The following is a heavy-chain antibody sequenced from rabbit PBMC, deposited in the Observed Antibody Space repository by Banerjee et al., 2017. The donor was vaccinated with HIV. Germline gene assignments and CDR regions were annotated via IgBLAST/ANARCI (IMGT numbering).Heavy chain of an antibody. J-gene: IGHJ6*01. V-gene: IGHV1S45*01. CDR3: AREGADYVGVDYGTL. D-gene: IGHD2-1*01. CDR2: INTGSSGST. Sequence: QEQLEESGGDLVKPGASLTLTCTASGFSFSSNYYMSWVRQAPGKGLEWIAYINTGSSGSTYYTSWAKGRFTISKTSSTTVTLQMTSLTAADTATYFCAREGADYVGVDYGTLWGPGTLVTVS. CDR1: GFSFSSNYY.